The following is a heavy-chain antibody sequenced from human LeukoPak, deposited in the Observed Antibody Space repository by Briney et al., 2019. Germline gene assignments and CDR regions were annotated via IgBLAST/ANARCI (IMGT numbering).Heavy chain of an antibody. D-gene: IGHD3-9*01. V-gene: IGHV1-18*01. CDR2: ISAYNGNT. J-gene: IGHJ5*02. CDR1: GYTFTSYG. Sequence: ASVKVSCKASGYTFTSYGISWVRQAPGQGLEWMGWISAYNGNTNYAQKLQGRVTMTTDTSTSTAYMELSSLRSEDTAMYYCARSAVMNYDILTSYSPSGFGPWGQGTLVTVSS. CDR3: ARSAVMNYDILTSYSPSGFGP.